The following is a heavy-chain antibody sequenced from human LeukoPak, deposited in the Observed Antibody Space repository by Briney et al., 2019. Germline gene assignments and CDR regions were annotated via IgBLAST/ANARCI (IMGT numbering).Heavy chain of an antibody. V-gene: IGHV3-23*01. Sequence: GGSLRLSCAASGFTFSSYAMGWVRQAPGKGLEWVSAISGSGGSTYYADSVKGRFTISRDNSKNTLYLQMNSLRAEDTAVYYCARARGYDILNYFDYWGQGTLVTVSS. CDR1: GFTFSSYA. J-gene: IGHJ4*02. CDR2: ISGSGGST. CDR3: ARARGYDILNYFDY. D-gene: IGHD3-9*01.